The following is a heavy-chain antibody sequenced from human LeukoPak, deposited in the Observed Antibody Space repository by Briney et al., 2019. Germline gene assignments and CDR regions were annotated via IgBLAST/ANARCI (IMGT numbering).Heavy chain of an antibody. J-gene: IGHJ5*02. D-gene: IGHD3-3*01. Sequence: PSETLSLTCTVSGGSISSDYWSWIRQPPAKGLEWIGYVYYSGITNYNPSLKSRVTISVGTSKNHFSLKLTSVTAADTAVYYCARLLGWSGPISWFDPWGRGTLVTVST. CDR1: GGSISSDY. V-gene: IGHV4-59*08. CDR2: VYYSGIT. CDR3: ARLLGWSGPISWFDP.